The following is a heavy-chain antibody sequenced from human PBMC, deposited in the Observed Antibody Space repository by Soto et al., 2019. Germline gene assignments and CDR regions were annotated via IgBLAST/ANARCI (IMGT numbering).Heavy chain of an antibody. CDR2: VYYSGGA. CDR1: GGSISGCY. Sequence: SETLSLTCTVSGGSISGCYWSWIRQPPGKGLEWIGNVYYSGGAKYNPSVKRRVSISVDTAKNQFSLNLSSVTAADTAVYYCTRDGDGRMTTNPYYYYGMDVWGPGITVTVSS. J-gene: IGHJ6*02. CDR3: TRDGDGRMTTNPYYYYGMDV. D-gene: IGHD2-21*02. V-gene: IGHV4-59*01.